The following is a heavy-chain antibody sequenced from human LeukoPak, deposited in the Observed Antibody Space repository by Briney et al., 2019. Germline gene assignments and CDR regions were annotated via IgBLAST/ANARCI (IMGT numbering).Heavy chain of an antibody. D-gene: IGHD6-13*01. CDR2: ISRKSGSI. CDR1: GFTFDDHA. V-gene: IGHV3-9*01. CDR3: AKDIGSSWPYGMDV. J-gene: IGHJ6*02. Sequence: GGSLRLSCAASGFTFDDHAMHWVRQAPGKGLEWVSGISRKSGSIGYADSVKGRFTISRDNAKSSLYLQMNSLRAEDTALYYCAKDIGSSWPYGMDVWGQGTTVTVSS.